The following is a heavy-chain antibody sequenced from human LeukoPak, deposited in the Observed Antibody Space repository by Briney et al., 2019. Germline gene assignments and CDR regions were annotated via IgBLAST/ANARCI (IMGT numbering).Heavy chain of an antibody. Sequence: PGGSLRLSCAASGFTFSNYGMHWVRQAPGKGLEWVAVIWYDGSNKYYPDSVKGRFTVSRDNSKNTLYLQTSSLRAEDTAVYYCAREEEDTSGYASHFDYWGQGALVTVAS. D-gene: IGHD3-22*01. CDR1: GFTFSNYG. CDR2: IWYDGSNK. CDR3: AREEEDTSGYASHFDY. J-gene: IGHJ4*02. V-gene: IGHV3-33*01.